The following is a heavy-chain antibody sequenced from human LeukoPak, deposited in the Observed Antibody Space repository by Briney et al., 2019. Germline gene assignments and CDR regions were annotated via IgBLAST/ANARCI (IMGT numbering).Heavy chain of an antibody. D-gene: IGHD1-26*01. V-gene: IGHV3-74*01. Sequence: GGSLRLSCAASGFTFSNYWMHWVRQAPGKGLVWVSRINSDGSSTSYADSVKGRFTISRDNAKNTLYLQMNSLRAEDTAVYYCVREESESYPFDSWGQGTLVIVSS. CDR1: GFTFSNYW. CDR2: INSDGSST. CDR3: VREESESYPFDS. J-gene: IGHJ4*02.